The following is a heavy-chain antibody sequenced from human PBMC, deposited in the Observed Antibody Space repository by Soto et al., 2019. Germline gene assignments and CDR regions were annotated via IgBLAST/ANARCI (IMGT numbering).Heavy chain of an antibody. CDR3: ARDDPVGATGY. CDR2: INAGNGNT. J-gene: IGHJ4*02. D-gene: IGHD1-26*01. Sequence: PVNLSCKASGYTFTSYAMHWVRQAPGQRLEWMGWINAGNGNTKYSQKFQGRVTITRDTSASAAYMELSSLRSEDTAVYYCARDDPVGATGYWGQGTLVTVSS. V-gene: IGHV1-3*01. CDR1: GYTFTSYA.